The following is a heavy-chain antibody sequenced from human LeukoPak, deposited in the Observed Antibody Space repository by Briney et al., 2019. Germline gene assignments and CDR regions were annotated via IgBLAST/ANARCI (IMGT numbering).Heavy chain of an antibody. J-gene: IGHJ4*02. Sequence: GESLKISCKASGYRFTSYWIGWVRQMPGKGLEWVGIIYPSDSDARYSPSFQGQVTISVDKSINTAYLQWSSLKASDSAMYYCARRESRSSPYYFDFWGQGTLVTVSS. V-gene: IGHV5-51*01. CDR3: ARRESRSSPYYFDF. CDR1: GYRFTSYW. D-gene: IGHD6-6*01. CDR2: IYPSDSDA.